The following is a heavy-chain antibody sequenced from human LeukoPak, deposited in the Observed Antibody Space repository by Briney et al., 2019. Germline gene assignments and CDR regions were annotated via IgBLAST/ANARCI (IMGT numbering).Heavy chain of an antibody. CDR3: ARGRDLAFDI. J-gene: IGHJ3*02. D-gene: IGHD5-24*01. V-gene: IGHV4-30-4*07. CDR2: VYYSGTT. CDR1: GDSISSGSES. Sequence: SETLSLTCAVSGDSISSGSESWSWLRQPPGKGLEWIGNVYYSGTTFYNPSLNSRITLSVATSKTQFSLKLTSVTAADTAVYYCARGRDLAFDIWGQGALVTVSS.